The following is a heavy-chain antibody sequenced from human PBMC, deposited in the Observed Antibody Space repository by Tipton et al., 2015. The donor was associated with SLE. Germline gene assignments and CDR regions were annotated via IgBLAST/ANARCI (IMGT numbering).Heavy chain of an antibody. D-gene: IGHD3-10*01. CDR2: INHSGST. V-gene: IGHV4-34*01. CDR3: ARVRGGSGAFDI. J-gene: IGHJ3*02. Sequence: TLSLTCAVYGGSFSGYYWSWIRQPPGKGLEWSGEINHSGSTNYNPSLKSRVTISVDTSKNRFSLNLSSVTAADTAVYYCARVRGGSGAFDIWGQGTMVTVSS. CDR1: GGSFSGYY.